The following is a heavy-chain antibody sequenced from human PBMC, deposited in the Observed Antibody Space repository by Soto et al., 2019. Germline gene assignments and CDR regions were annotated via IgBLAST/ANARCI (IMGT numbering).Heavy chain of an antibody. CDR1: GGSISIYY. Sequence: QVQLQESGPGLVKPSETLSLTCTVSGGSISIYYWSWIRQPPGKGLEWIGYISYSGRTSYNPSLTSRVTIAVDTSKNQFSRNLSSVTAADTAVYYCARGDGNYVGYFDYWGQGTLVTVS. V-gene: IGHV4-59*01. J-gene: IGHJ4*02. CDR2: ISYSGRT. D-gene: IGHD4-17*01. CDR3: ARGDGNYVGYFDY.